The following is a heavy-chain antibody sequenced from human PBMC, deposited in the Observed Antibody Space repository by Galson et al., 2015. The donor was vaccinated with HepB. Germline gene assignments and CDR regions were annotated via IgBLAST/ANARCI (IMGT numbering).Heavy chain of an antibody. J-gene: IGHJ6*02. CDR1: GGTFNSYV. CDR2: IISFFGTP. CDR3: GINSTAYSSSWYHLGYFPCGMDV. V-gene: IGHV1-69*06. D-gene: IGHD6-13*01. Sequence: SVKVSCKASGGTFNSYVMSRVRQAPGQGLEWMGGIISFFGTPTYAQRFQGRVTITADKSTSTVYMELSSLRSDDTAVYYCGINSTAYSSSWYHLGYFPCGMDVWGQGTTVTVSS.